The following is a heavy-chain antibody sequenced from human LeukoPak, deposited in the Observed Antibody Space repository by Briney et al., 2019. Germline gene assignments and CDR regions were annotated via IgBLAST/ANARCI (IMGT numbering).Heavy chain of an antibody. D-gene: IGHD6-13*01. CDR1: GFTFSSYS. CDR2: ISSSSSTI. CDR3: ARGKLQAAAGRPWFDP. V-gene: IGHV3-48*01. Sequence: PGGSLRLSCAASGFTFSSYSMNWVRQAPGKGLEWVSYISSSSSTIYYADSVKGRFTISRDNAKNSLYLQMNSLRAEDTAVYYCARGKLQAAAGRPWFDPWGQGTLVTVSS. J-gene: IGHJ5*02.